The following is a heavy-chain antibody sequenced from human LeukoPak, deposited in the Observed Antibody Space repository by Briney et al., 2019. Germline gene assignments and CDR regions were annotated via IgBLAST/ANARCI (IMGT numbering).Heavy chain of an antibody. Sequence: SETLSLTCTVSGGSIGNDYLTWIRQSAGKGLEWIGRIHSGGTTNDNPSHVSRVTFSVDTSKNQASLTLTSVTAADTALYYCARDKSTGYTHGRYYYNMDVWGKGTTVTVSS. J-gene: IGHJ6*03. CDR3: ARDKSTGYTHGRYYYNMDV. D-gene: IGHD5-12*01. V-gene: IGHV4-4*07. CDR2: IHSGGTT. CDR1: GGSIGNDY.